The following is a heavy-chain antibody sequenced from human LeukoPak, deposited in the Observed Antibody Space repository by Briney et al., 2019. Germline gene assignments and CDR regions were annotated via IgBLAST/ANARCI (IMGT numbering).Heavy chain of an antibody. J-gene: IGHJ5*02. Sequence: ASVTVSCKASGYTFASYDINWVRQAPGQGLEWMGWMNPNSGNTDYAQTFQGRVTMTRNTSISTAYMELSSLRSEDTAVYYCARGYYYGSNWFDPWGQGTLVTVSS. V-gene: IGHV1-8*01. CDR3: ARGYYYGSNWFDP. CDR1: GYTFASYD. CDR2: MNPNSGNT. D-gene: IGHD3-10*01.